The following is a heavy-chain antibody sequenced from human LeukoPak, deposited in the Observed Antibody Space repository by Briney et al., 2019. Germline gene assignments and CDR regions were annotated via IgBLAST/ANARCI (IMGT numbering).Heavy chain of an antibody. CDR3: ARVQARYYDSSGYSDY. J-gene: IGHJ4*02. V-gene: IGHV3-7*04. D-gene: IGHD3-22*01. CDR1: GFTFSTYY. Sequence: QAGGSLRLSCAGSGFTFSTYYMAWVRQAPGKGLEWVANIKQDGTEKYYVDSVKGRFTISRDNAKNSLYLQMNSLRAEDTAVYYCARVQARYYDSSGYSDYWGQGTLVTVSS. CDR2: IKQDGTEK.